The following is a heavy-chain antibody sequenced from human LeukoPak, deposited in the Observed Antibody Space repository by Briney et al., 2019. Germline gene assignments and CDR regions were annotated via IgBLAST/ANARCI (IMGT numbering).Heavy chain of an antibody. CDR1: GYTFTGYY. CDR2: INPNSGGT. CDR3: ARDRPYYDSSGYFTRHFDY. Sequence: ASVKVSCKASGYTFTGYYMHWVRQAPGQGLEWMGWINPNSGGTNYAQKFQGRVTMTRDTSISTAYMELSRLRSDDTAVYYCARDRPYYDSSGYFTRHFDYWGQGTLVTVSS. V-gene: IGHV1-2*02. J-gene: IGHJ4*02. D-gene: IGHD3-22*01.